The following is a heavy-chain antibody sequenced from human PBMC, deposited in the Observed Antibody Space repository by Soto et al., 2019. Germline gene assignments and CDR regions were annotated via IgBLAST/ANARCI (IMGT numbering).Heavy chain of an antibody. D-gene: IGHD3-16*01. CDR3: ARDVIGHDNYETIGYYFDH. Sequence: ILSHTCTVSDGSISSGGYYWSLIRKHPGKGLEWIGYIYYSGSTYYNPSLKSRVTISVDTSKNQFSLKLSSVTAADTAVYYCARDVIGHDNYETIGYYFDHWGPGTLVSVSS. CDR1: DGSISSGGYY. CDR2: IYYSGST. V-gene: IGHV4-31*03. J-gene: IGHJ4*02.